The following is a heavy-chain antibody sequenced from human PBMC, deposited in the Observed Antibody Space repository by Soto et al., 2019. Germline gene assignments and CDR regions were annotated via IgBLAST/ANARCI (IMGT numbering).Heavy chain of an antibody. CDR1: GVTFSTFV. CDR2: ITGSGKSA. J-gene: IGHJ6*02. CDR3: AVHLGQNYYTMDV. Sequence: VSLRLSCAAAGVTFSTFVRTWVRQVPGEGLEWVSSITGSGKSAYYADSVKGRVTISRDNSKNTLYLQISSLGLDDTAVYHCAVHLGQNYYTMDVWGQGTTVTVSS. V-gene: IGHV3-23*01.